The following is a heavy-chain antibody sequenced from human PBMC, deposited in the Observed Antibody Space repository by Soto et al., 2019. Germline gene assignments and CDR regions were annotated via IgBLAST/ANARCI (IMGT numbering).Heavy chain of an antibody. CDR1: GGSISSGGYY. D-gene: IGHD4-17*01. V-gene: IGHV4-31*03. CDR3: ARDSDYGDYGYFDD. J-gene: IGHJ4*02. CDR2: IYYSGST. Sequence: PSETLSLTCTVSGGSISSGGYYWSWIRQHPGKGLEWIGYIYYSGSTYYNPSLKSRVTISVDTSKNQFSLKLSSVTAADTAVYYCARDSDYGDYGYFDDWGQGTLVTVSS.